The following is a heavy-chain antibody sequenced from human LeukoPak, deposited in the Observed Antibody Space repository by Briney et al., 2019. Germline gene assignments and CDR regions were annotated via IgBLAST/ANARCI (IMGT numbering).Heavy chain of an antibody. D-gene: IGHD3-9*01. V-gene: IGHV7-4-1*02. Sequence: ASVKVSCKASGYTFTSYAINWVRQAPGQGLERMGWINTNTGNPTYAQGFTGRFVFSLDTSVSTAYLQISSLKAEDTAVYYCARGPTDYDILTGYYDGYYWGQGTLVTVSS. CDR3: ARGPTDYDILTGYYDGYY. CDR2: INTNTGNP. J-gene: IGHJ4*02. CDR1: GYTFTSYA.